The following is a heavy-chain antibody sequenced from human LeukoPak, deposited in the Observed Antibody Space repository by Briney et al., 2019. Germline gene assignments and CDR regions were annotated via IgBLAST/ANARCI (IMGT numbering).Heavy chain of an antibody. CDR3: ARAYYDSSGYSY. CDR2: ISYDGSNK. V-gene: IGHV3-30-3*01. J-gene: IGHJ4*02. CDR1: GFTFSSYA. D-gene: IGHD3-22*01. Sequence: SGGSLRLSCAASGFTFSSYAMHWVRQAPGKGLEWVAVISYDGSNKYYADSVKGRFTISRDNSKNTLYLQMNSLRAEDTAVYCCARAYYDSSGYSYWGQGTLVTVSS.